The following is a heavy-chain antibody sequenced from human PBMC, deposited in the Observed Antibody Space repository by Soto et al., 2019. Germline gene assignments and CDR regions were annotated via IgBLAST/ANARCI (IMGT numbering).Heavy chain of an antibody. D-gene: IGHD6-19*01. CDR1: GFTFSSYG. V-gene: IGHV3-33*01. CDR2: IWYDGSNQ. J-gene: IGHJ4*02. Sequence: QVQLVESGGGVVQPGRSLRLSCAASGFTFSSYGMHWARQSPGKGLEWVAVIWYDGSNQYYADSVKGRFTISRDNSKNTLYLQMNSLSAEDTAVYYCARANSSGWPWDFDYRGQGTLVIVSS. CDR3: ARANSSGWPWDFDY.